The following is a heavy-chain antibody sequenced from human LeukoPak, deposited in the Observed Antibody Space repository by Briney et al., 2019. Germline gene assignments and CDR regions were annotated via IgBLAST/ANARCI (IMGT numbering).Heavy chain of an antibody. Sequence: SETLSLTCTVSGASISSYYWSWIRQSPGKGLEWIGFIYNSGRTNYNPSLKSRVTISVDTSKNQFSLKLSSVTAADTAVYYCARSIGGGQTHVDYWGQGTLVTVSS. J-gene: IGHJ4*02. D-gene: IGHD2-15*01. CDR2: IYNSGRT. CDR1: GASISSYY. CDR3: ARSIGGGQTHVDY. V-gene: IGHV4-59*01.